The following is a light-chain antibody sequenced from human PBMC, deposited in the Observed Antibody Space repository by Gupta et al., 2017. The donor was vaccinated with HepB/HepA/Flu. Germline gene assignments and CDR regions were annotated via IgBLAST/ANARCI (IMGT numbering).Light chain of an antibody. CDR1: SSDVGGYNS. J-gene: IGLJ2*01. Sequence: QSALTQPASVSGSPGPSITISCTGTSSDVGGYNSVSWYQQHPGKAPKLLIYDVSNRPSGVSNRFSGSKSGNTASLTISGLQAEDEADYYCSSFTSSNTLVIFGGGTRLTVL. CDR3: SSFTSSNTLVI. CDR2: DVS. V-gene: IGLV2-14*01.